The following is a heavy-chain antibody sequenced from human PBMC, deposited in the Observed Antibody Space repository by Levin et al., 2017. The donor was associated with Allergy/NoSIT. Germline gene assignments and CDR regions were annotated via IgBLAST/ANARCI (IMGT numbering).Heavy chain of an antibody. V-gene: IGHV3-33*01. Sequence: GESLKISCAASGFTFSSYTMHWVRQAPGKGPEWVAIIWYDGSNKFYADSVKGRFTISRDNSQNTLHLQMTSLRGEDTAVYYCARDDSAKAVTGTLVTFWGQGTLVTVSS. CDR1: GFTFSSYT. CDR2: IWYDGSNK. D-gene: IGHD6-19*01. CDR3: ARDDSAKAVTGTLVTF. J-gene: IGHJ4*02.